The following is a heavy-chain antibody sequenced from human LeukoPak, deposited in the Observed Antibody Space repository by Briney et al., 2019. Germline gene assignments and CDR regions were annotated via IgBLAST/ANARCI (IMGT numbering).Heavy chain of an antibody. D-gene: IGHD2-15*01. J-gene: IGHJ6*03. Sequence: ASVKVSCKASGYTFTSYGSSWVRQAPGQGLESRGWISAYNGNTNYAQKLQGRVTMTTDTSTSTAYMELRSLRFDVTAVYYCAREGSGGQYYMDVWGKGTTVTVSS. CDR1: GYTFTSYG. CDR2: ISAYNGNT. V-gene: IGHV1-18*01. CDR3: AREGSGGQYYMDV.